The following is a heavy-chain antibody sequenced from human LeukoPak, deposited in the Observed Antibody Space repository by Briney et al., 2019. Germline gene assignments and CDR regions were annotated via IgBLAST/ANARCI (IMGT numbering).Heavy chain of an antibody. V-gene: IGHV3-7*01. J-gene: IGHJ5*01. CDR1: EFTFSTYL. CDR3: AGERPSSSWYDF. CDR2: IKQDGSEK. Sequence: GWSLRLSCAASEFTFSTYLMTWVRQAPGKGLEWVANIKQDGSEKYYADSVRGRFTISRDDVKKSLYLQMNSLRVEDTAVYYCAGERPSSSWYDFWGQGTLVTVSS. D-gene: IGHD6-13*01.